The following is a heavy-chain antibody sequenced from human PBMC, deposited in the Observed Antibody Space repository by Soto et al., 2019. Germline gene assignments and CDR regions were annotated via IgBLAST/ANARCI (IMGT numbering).Heavy chain of an antibody. CDR1: GGSISSGGYY. D-gene: IGHD4-17*01. Sequence: QVQLQESGPGLVKPSQTLSLTCTVSGGSISSGGYYWSWIRQHPGKGLEWIGYIYYRGSTYYNPSLKSLVTIAVETSKNHFSLKLSSVTAADTAFYYCARHTTVTTASDYFYSYGMDVWGQGTTVTVSS. CDR2: IYYRGST. CDR3: ARHTTVTTASDYFYSYGMDV. V-gene: IGHV4-31*01. J-gene: IGHJ6*02.